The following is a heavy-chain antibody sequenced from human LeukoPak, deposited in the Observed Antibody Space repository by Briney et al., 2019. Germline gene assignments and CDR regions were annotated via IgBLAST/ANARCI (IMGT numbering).Heavy chain of an antibody. J-gene: IGHJ4*02. Sequence: PGKSLTLSCEASGFTFSNHGMHWVRQAPGKGLEWVAVVWYDGSNKNYADSVRGRFTISRDNSKNALYLHMNSLRGEDTAIYYCAQDLGNGSRYYFDFWGQGTLVTVSS. V-gene: IGHV3-33*06. CDR2: VWYDGSNK. D-gene: IGHD2-8*01. CDR3: AQDLGNGSRYYFDF. CDR1: GFTFSNHG.